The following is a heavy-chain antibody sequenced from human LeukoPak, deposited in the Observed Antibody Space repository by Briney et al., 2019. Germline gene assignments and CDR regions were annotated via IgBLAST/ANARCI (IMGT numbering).Heavy chain of an antibody. D-gene: IGHD6-19*01. CDR2: ISGSGGST. J-gene: IGHJ4*02. Sequence: GGSLRLSCAASGFTFSSYAMSWVRQAPGKGLEWVSAISGSGGSTYYADSVKGRFTISRDNSKNMLYLQMNSLRAEDTAVYYCAKGVSGWYSYFDYWGQGTLVTVSS. CDR3: AKGVSGWYSYFDY. V-gene: IGHV3-23*01. CDR1: GFTFSSYA.